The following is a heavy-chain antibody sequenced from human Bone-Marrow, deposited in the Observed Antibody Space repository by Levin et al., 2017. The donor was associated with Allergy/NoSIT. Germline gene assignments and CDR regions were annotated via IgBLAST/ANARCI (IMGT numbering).Heavy chain of an antibody. J-gene: IGHJ4*02. CDR3: AKVREKKELAECYDK. CDR1: GFKFDDYA. D-gene: IGHD1-7*01. CDR2: ISWNSGAK. V-gene: IGHV3-9*01. Sequence: AGGSLRLSCVVSGFKFDDYAIHWVRQPPGKGLEWVSSISWNSGAKAYADSVKGRFIVSRDNAKNSLFLQMNTLRGDDTALYYCAKVREKKELAECYDKWGQGTQVIVSS.